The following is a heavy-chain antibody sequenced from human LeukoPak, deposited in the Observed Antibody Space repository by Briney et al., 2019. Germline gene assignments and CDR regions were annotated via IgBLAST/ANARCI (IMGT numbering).Heavy chain of an antibody. CDR1: GITLSGFF. CDR2: ISTSSSTI. V-gene: IGHV3-48*02. J-gene: IGHJ4*02. CDR3: ARGRSGTSDY. D-gene: IGHD3-3*01. Sequence: GGSLRLSCAASGITLSGFFMNWVRPAPGGGLEWVSYISTSSSTIYYADSVKGRFTISRDNAKNSLYLQMTSLRDEDTAVYYCARGRSGTSDYWGLGTLVTVSS.